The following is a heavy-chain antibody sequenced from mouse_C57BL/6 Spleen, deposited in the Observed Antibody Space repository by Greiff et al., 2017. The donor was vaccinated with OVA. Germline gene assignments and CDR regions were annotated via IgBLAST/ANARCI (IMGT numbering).Heavy chain of an antibody. CDR2: IHPNSGST. D-gene: IGHD1-1*01. CDR3: DITTVVATYDYYAMDY. V-gene: IGHV1-64*01. Sequence: QVQLQQPGAELVKPGASVKLSCKASGYTFTSYWMHWVKQRPGQGLEWIGMIHPNSGSTNYNEKFKSNATLTVDKSSSTAYMQLSSLTSEDSAVYYCDITTVVATYDYYAMDYWGQGTSVTVSS. J-gene: IGHJ4*01. CDR1: GYTFTSYW.